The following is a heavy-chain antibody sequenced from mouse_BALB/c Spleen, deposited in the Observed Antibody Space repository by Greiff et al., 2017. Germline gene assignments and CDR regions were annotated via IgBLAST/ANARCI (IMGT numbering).Heavy chain of an antibody. CDR2: IDPSDSET. Sequence: QVQLQQPGAELVRPGASVKLSCKASGYTFTSYWMNWVKQRPGQSLEWIGMIDPSDSETHYNQMFKDKATLTVDKSSSTAYMQLSSLTSEDSAVYYGARGYYGYDGAWFAYWGQGTLVTVSA. V-gene: IGHV1-61*01. D-gene: IGHD2-2*01. CDR1: GYTFTSYW. CDR3: ARGYYGYDGAWFAY. J-gene: IGHJ3*01.